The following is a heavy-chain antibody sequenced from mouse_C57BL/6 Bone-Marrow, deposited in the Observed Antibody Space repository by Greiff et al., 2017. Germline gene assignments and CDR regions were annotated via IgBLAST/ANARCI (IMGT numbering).Heavy chain of an antibody. J-gene: IGHJ4*01. CDR2: ISSGGSYT. CDR3: ARHPYYYGSRYYAMDY. V-gene: IGHV5-6*02. Sequence: DVMLVESGGDLVKPGGSLKLSCAASGFTFSSYGMSWVRQTPDKRLEWVATISSGGSYTYYPDSLKGRFTISRDNAKNTLYLQMSSLKSEDTAMYYCARHPYYYGSRYYAMDYWGQGTSVTVSS. D-gene: IGHD1-1*01. CDR1: GFTFSSYG.